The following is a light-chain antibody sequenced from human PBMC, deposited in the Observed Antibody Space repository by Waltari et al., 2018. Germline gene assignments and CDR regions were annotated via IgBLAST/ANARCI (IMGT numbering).Light chain of an antibody. Sequence: DIQMTQSPSSLSASVGDRVTITCRASQAIRNDLGWFQQKPGKAPKRLIHGASRLQSGVPSRFSGSGSGTEFTLTINSLQPEDFAVYYCQQRSNWPPEALIFGGGTKVEIK. CDR1: QAIRND. CDR2: GAS. V-gene: IGKV1-17*01. J-gene: IGKJ4*01. CDR3: QQRSNWPPEALI.